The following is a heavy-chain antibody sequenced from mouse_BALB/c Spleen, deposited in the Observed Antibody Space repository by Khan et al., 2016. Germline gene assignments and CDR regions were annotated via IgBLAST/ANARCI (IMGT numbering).Heavy chain of an antibody. CDR1: GYTFTNYG. CDR3: ARLGSSGTWGNYFDY. V-gene: IGHV9-3*02. Sequence: QIQLVQSGPELKKPGETVKISCKASGYTFTNYGMNWVKQAPGKGLKWMGWINTNTGEPTYAEEFKGRLVFSLETSARSACLQINNLKNEDTATYFCARLGSSGTWGNYFDYWGQGTTLTVSS. J-gene: IGHJ2*01. CDR2: INTNTGEP. D-gene: IGHD1-1*01.